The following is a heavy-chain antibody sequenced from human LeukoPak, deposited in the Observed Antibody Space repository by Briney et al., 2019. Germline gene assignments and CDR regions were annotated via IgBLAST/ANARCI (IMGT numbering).Heavy chain of an antibody. CDR1: GGSFSGYY. J-gene: IGHJ5*02. CDR3: ARGTLRYFDWLLNWFDP. Sequence: SETPSLTCAVYGGSFSGYYWSWIRQPPGKGLEWIGEINHSGSTNYNPSLKSRVTISVDTSKNQFSLKLSSVTAADTAVYYCARGTLRYFDWLLNWFDPWGQGTLVTVSS. CDR2: INHSGST. V-gene: IGHV4-34*01. D-gene: IGHD3-9*01.